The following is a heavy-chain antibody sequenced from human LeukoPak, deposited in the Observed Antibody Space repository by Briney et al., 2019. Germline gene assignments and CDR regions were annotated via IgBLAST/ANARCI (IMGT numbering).Heavy chain of an antibody. J-gene: IGHJ4*02. CDR1: GGSISSYY. D-gene: IGHD6-13*01. V-gene: IGHV4-59*01. CDR3: ARSHRAAADFDY. Sequence: NPSETLSLTCTVSGGSISSYYWSWIRQPPGKGLEWIGYIYYSGSTNYNPSLKSRVTISVDTSKNQSSLKLSSVTAADTAVYYCARSHRAAADFDYWGQGTLVTVSS. CDR2: IYYSGST.